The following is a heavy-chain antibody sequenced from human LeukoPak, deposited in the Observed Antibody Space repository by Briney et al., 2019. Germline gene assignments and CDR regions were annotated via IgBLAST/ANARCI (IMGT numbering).Heavy chain of an antibody. CDR2: ISYTGTYI. CDR3: RSWDLPTDYY. CDR1: ALSLSAYN. J-gene: IGHJ4*02. V-gene: IGHV3-21*04. Sequence: GGSLRLSCAASALSLSAYNMNWVRQAPGKGLEWVSSISYTGTYIYYADSVKGRFTISRDNAQNSLYLQMNSLRAEDTAILCERSWDLPTDYYWGQGTLVTVSS. D-gene: IGHD1-26*01.